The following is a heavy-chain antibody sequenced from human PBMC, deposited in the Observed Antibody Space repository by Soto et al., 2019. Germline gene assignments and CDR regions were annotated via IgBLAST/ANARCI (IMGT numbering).Heavy chain of an antibody. V-gene: IGHV4-31*03. Sequence: QVQLQESGPGLVKPSQTLSLTCTVSGGSIRSGGYYWSWIRQPPGKGLEWIGYVYYSGSTYFNPSLKSRVTISVDTSKNQFSLKLSSVTAADTAVYYCARGVGNDYSDYYFDCWGQGTLVTVSS. CDR1: GGSIRSGGYY. CDR2: VYYSGST. J-gene: IGHJ4*02. D-gene: IGHD4-17*01. CDR3: ARGVGNDYSDYYFDC.